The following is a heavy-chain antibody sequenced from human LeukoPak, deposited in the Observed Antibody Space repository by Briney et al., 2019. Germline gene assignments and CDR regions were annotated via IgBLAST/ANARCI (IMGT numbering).Heavy chain of an antibody. CDR2: ISYDGSNK. CDR1: GFPFSSYA. J-gene: IGHJ4*02. Sequence: GGSLRLSCAASGFPFSSYAMHWVRQAPGKGLGWVAVISYDGSNKYYADSVKGRLTTSRDNSKNTLYLQMNSLRAEDPAVYYCASSATASYVYFDYWGQGTLVTVSS. CDR3: ASSATASYVYFDY. D-gene: IGHD2-21*02. V-gene: IGHV3-30*01.